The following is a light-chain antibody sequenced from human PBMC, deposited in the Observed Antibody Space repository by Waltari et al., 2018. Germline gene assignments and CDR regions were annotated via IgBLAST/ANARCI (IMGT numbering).Light chain of an antibody. CDR1: KLEDKY. Sequence: SYELTQPPSVSVSPGQTATLSCSATKLEDKYVCWYQQKPGQSPVLVMYQDSKRPSGIPERFSGSNAGDTATLTISGTQTLDEADYFCQTWDNTTVFGFGTRVTVL. CDR2: QDS. CDR3: QTWDNTTV. J-gene: IGLJ1*01. V-gene: IGLV3-1*01.